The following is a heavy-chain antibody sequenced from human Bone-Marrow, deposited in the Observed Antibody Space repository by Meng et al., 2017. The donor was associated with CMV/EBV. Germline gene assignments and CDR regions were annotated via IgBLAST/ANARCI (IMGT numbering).Heavy chain of an antibody. J-gene: IGHJ5*02. CDR2: IYYSGST. CDR1: GFTFSSYA. V-gene: IGHV4-38-2*01. CDR3: ARHARPGGTTPKNWFDP. Sequence: ESLKISCAASGFTFSSYAMSWVRQAPGKGLEWIGSIYYSGSTYYNPSLKSRVTISVDTSKNQFSLNLTSVTAADTSVYYCARHARPGGTTPKNWFDPWGQGTPVTVSS. D-gene: IGHD4-11*01.